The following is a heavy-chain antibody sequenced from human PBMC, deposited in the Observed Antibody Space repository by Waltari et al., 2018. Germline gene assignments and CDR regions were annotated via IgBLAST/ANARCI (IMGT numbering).Heavy chain of an antibody. Sequence: EVQLVESGGGLVQPGGSLKLSCAASGFIFGGSPIHWVRQASGKGLEWVGRIGDQGNTYATVYTESVKGRFTISRDDSKNTAYLQMNSLKIEDTAFYYCTRSPGFGPWGQGTLVTVSS. CDR1: GFIFGGSP. CDR3: TRSPGFGP. CDR2: IGDQGNTYAT. J-gene: IGHJ5*02. V-gene: IGHV3-73*02.